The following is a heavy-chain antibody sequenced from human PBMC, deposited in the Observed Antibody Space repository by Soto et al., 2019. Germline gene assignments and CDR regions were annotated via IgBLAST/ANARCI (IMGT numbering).Heavy chain of an antibody. J-gene: IGHJ4*02. D-gene: IGHD6-6*01. CDR3: ARLGSGSSLVY. CDR2: VYSSGVA. CDR1: GDSMSGYY. V-gene: IGHV4-4*07. Sequence: QVQLQESGPGLVKPSETLTLICNVSGDSMSGYYGSWVRQPAGQGLVWIGRVYSSGVANYNPSLASRVTMSIDTSKNQFSLSLRSVTAADTAVYFCARLGSGSSLVYWGQGIPVTVSS.